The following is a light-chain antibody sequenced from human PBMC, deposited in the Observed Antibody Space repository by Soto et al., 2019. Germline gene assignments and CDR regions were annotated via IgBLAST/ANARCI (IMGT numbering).Light chain of an antibody. J-gene: IGLJ2*01. CDR1: SGSIASNY. CDR2: EDN. CDR3: QSYDSSNQV. Sequence: NFMLTQPHSVSESPGKTVTISCTRSSGSIASNYVQWYQQRPGSSPTTVIYEDNQRPSGVPDRFSGSIDSSSNSASLTIAGLKTEDEAVYRVQSYDSSNQVFGGGTKLTVL. V-gene: IGLV6-57*01.